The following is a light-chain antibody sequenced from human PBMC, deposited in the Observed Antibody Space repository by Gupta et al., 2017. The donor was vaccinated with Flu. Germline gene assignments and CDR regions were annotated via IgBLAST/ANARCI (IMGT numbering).Light chain of an antibody. CDR2: GAS. CDR1: QSVYSN. V-gene: IGKV3-15*01. J-gene: IGKJ4*01. CDR3: QQYSNWPPS. Sequence: EIVMTQSPATLSVSSGEGATLSCRASQSVYSNLAWYQQKPGQAPRLVIYGASTRATGIPARFSGRGSGTEFTLTISSLQSEDFAVYFCQQYSNWPPSFAGGTKVDIK.